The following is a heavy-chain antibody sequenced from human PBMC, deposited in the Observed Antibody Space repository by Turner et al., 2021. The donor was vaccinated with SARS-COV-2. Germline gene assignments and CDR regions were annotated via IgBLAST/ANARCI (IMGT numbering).Heavy chain of an antibody. CDR1: GGSISSSRYY. CDR2: IYYSGST. CDR3: ARSNYDFWSGYYTFYFDY. D-gene: IGHD3-3*01. Sequence: QLQLQESGPGLAKPSETLSLTCPVSGGSISSSRYYWGWIRQTPGKGLEWIGSIYYSGSTYYNPSLKSRVTISVDTSKNQFSLKLSSVTAADTAVYYCARSNYDFWSGYYTFYFDYWGQGTLVTVSS. V-gene: IGHV4-39*01. J-gene: IGHJ4*02.